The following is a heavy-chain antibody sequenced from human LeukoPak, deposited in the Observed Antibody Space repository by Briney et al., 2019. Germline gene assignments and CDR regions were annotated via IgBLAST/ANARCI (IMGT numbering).Heavy chain of an antibody. D-gene: IGHD4-23*01. V-gene: IGHV3-30-3*01. CDR3: ARINGGNTYYYYCYMDV. Sequence: PGGSLRLSCAASGFTFSSYAMHWVRQAPGKGLEWVAVISYDGSNKYYADSVKGRFTISRDNSKNTLYLQMNSLRAEDTAVYFCARINGGNTYYYYCYMDVWGKGTTVTVSS. J-gene: IGHJ6*03. CDR1: GFTFSSYA. CDR2: ISYDGSNK.